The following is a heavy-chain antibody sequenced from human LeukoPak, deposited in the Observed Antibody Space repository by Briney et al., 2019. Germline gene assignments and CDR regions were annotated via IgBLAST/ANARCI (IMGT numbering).Heavy chain of an antibody. Sequence: ASVKVSCKASGYTFTGYYMHWVRQAPGQGLEWMGWINPNHGDTNYAQKFQDRVSMTRDTSISTAYMHLSRLRSDDTAVYYCARDLYSGYDSSNYWGQGTLVTVSS. CDR2: INPNHGDT. CDR3: ARDLYSGYDSSNY. V-gene: IGHV1-2*02. D-gene: IGHD5-12*01. CDR1: GYTFTGYY. J-gene: IGHJ4*02.